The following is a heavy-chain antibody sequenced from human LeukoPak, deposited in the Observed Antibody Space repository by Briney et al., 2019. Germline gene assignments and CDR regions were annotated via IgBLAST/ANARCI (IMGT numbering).Heavy chain of an antibody. J-gene: IGHJ6*03. Sequence: ASVKVSCKASGYTFTSYGISWVRQAPGQGLEWMGWINPNSGGTNYAQKFQGRVTMTRDTSISTAYMELSRLRSDDTAVYYCARLMGPSYYYYYMDVWGKGTTVTVSS. CDR2: INPNSGGT. V-gene: IGHV1-2*02. D-gene: IGHD5-24*01. CDR1: GYTFTSYG. CDR3: ARLMGPSYYYYYMDV.